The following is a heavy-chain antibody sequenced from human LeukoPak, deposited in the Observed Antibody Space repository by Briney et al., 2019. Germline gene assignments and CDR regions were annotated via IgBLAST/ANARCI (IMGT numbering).Heavy chain of an antibody. CDR2: ISSSGSTI. CDR1: GFTFSSYE. CDR3: ARESVTMVRRAFDI. D-gene: IGHD3-10*01. J-gene: IGHJ3*02. Sequence: GGSLRLSCAASGFTFSSYEMNWVRRAPGKGLEWVSYISSSGSTIYYADSVKGRFTISRDNAKNSLYLQMNSLRAEDTAVYYCARESVTMVRRAFDIWGQGTMVTVSS. V-gene: IGHV3-48*03.